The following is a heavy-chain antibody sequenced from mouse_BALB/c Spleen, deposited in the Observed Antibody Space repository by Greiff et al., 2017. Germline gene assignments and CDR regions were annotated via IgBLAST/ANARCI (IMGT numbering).Heavy chain of an antibody. D-gene: IGHD3-1*01. CDR2: IYPGGGYT. Sequence: QVQLQQSGAELVRPGTSVKISCKASGYTFTNYWLGWVKQRPGHGLEWIGDIYPGGGYTNYNEKFKGKATLTADTSSSTAYMQLSSLTSEDSAVYFCARYGAARATEDYAMDYWGQGTSVTVSS. V-gene: IGHV1-63*02. CDR3: ARYGAARATEDYAMDY. CDR1: GYTFTNYW. J-gene: IGHJ4*01.